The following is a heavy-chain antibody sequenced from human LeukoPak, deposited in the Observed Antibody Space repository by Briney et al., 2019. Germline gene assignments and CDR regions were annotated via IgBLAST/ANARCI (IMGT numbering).Heavy chain of an antibody. J-gene: IGHJ4*02. D-gene: IGHD4-23*01. CDR1: GDSLSLYY. Sequence: SETLSLTCTVSGDSLSLYYWSWLRQPPGKELEWIEYINYTGSTKSNPSLKSRVTTSVDASKNQFSLKLSSVTAADTAVYYCARDTGTVVDYWGQGTLVTVSS. V-gene: IGHV4-59*01. CDR3: ARDTGTVVDY. CDR2: INYTGST.